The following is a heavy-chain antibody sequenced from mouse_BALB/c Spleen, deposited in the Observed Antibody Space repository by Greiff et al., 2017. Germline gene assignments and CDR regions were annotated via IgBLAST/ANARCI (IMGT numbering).Heavy chain of an antibody. CDR1: GYTFTSYW. D-gene: IGHD2-3*01. CDR2: INPSTGYT. J-gene: IGHJ4*01. CDR3: ARSEGLLLYAMDY. Sequence: VQLQQSGAELAKPGASVKMSCKASGYTFTSYWMHWVKQRPGQGLEWIGYINPSTGYTVYNQKFKDKATLTADKSSSTAYMQLSSLTSEDSAVYYCARSEGLLLYAMDYWGQGTSVTVSS. V-gene: IGHV1-7*01.